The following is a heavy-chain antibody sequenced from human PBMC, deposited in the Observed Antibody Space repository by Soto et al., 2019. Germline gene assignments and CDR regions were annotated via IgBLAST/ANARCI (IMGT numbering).Heavy chain of an antibody. Sequence: PSETLSLTCAFYGGSFSGYYWSLIRQPPGKGLEWIGEINHSGSTNYNPSLKSRVTISVDTSKNQFSLKLSSVTAADTAVYYCARGLKAAVRRVNYYFDYWGQGTLVTASS. D-gene: IGHD6-13*01. J-gene: IGHJ4*02. CDR2: INHSGST. CDR1: GGSFSGYY. V-gene: IGHV4-34*01. CDR3: ARGLKAAVRRVNYYFDY.